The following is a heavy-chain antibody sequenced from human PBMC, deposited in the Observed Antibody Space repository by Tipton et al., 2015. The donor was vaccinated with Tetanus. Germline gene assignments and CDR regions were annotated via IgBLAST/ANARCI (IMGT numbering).Heavy chain of an antibody. J-gene: IGHJ5*02. CDR2: IKYDESEK. V-gene: IGHV3-7*01. Sequence: SLRLSCAASGFTFNTYWMSWARQAPGKGLEWVANIKYDESEKYYVDSVKGRSTISRDNAKNSLYLQMNSLRVDDTAVYYCARGMSFDPWGQGTLVTVSS. CDR3: ARGMSFDP. CDR1: GFTFNTYW.